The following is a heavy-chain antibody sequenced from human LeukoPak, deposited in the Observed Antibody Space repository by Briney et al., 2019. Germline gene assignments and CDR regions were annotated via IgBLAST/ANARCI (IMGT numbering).Heavy chain of an antibody. J-gene: IGHJ5*02. CDR1: GGYISSSGYY. Sequence: PSETLSLTCTVSGGYISSSGYYWGWIRQPPGKGLEWIGSMSSSGSPYHNPSLKSRVTVSVDTSKNQFSLKLTSVTAADTAVYYCARGEGGRVVPAARSFDPWGQGTLVTVSS. V-gene: IGHV4-39*07. CDR2: MSSSGSP. D-gene: IGHD2-2*01. CDR3: ARGEGGRVVPAARSFDP.